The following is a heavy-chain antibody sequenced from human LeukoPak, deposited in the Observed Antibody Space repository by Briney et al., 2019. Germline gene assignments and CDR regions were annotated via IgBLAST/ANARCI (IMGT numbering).Heavy chain of an antibody. V-gene: IGHV4-34*01. CDR2: INHSGST. CDR1: GGSFSGYY. J-gene: IGHJ4*02. D-gene: IGHD3-22*01. Sequence: SETLSLTCAVYGGSFSGYYWSWIRQPPGKGLEWIGEINHSGSTNYNPSLKSRVTISVDTSKNQFSLKLSSVTAADTAVYYCARAPEDYDSSGYYYYFDYWGQGTLVTVSS. CDR3: ARAPEDYDSSGYYYYFDY.